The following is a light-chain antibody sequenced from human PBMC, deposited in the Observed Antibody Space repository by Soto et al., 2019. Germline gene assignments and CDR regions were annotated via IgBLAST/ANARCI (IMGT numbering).Light chain of an antibody. J-gene: IGKJ4*01. CDR3: QQSYSTPPIT. Sequence: DIQMTQSPSSLTAAVGDRVTITCRASQCISSYLNWYQQKPGKAPKLLIYAASSLQSGVPSRFSGSGSGTDFTLTISSLLLEDFATYYCQQSYSTPPITFGGGTKVEIK. V-gene: IGKV1-39*01. CDR1: QCISSY. CDR2: AAS.